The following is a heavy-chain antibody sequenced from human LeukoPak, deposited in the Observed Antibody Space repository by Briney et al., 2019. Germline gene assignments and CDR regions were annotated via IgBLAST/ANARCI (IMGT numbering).Heavy chain of an antibody. CDR2: ISGSGGST. D-gene: IGHD6-19*01. CDR3: AKDRFEWLVPHDY. Sequence: PGGSLRLSCAASGFTFSSYAMSWVRQAPGKGLEWVSAISGSGGSTYYADSVKGRFTISRDNSKNTLCLQMNSLRAEDTAVYYCAKDRFEWLVPHDYWGQGTLVTVSS. V-gene: IGHV3-23*01. J-gene: IGHJ4*02. CDR1: GFTFSSYA.